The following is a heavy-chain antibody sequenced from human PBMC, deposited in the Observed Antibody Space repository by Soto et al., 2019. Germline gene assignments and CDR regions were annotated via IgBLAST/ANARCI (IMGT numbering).Heavy chain of an antibody. CDR3: ARLTLAYCRGDCYPPDVTGPYGMDV. J-gene: IGHJ6*02. V-gene: IGHV5-51*01. Sequence: PAESLKISCKGSGYSFTSYWIGWVRQMPGKALEWIAIIYPGDSETSYSASFQVQLTISADKSISTPYLQCSSLKAPDTAMYYCARLTLAYCRGDCYPPDVTGPYGMDVWGQGTTVTVSS. CDR2: IYPGDSET. D-gene: IGHD2-21*02. CDR1: GYSFTSYW.